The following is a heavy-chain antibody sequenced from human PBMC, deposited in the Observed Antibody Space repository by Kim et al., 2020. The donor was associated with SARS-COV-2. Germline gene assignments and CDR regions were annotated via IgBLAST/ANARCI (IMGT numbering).Heavy chain of an antibody. J-gene: IGHJ6*02. Sequence: ASVKVSCKASGYTFTGYYMHWVRQAPGQGLEWMGWINPNSGGTNYAQKFQGRVTMTRDTSISTAYMELSRLRSDDTAVYYCARDAVAGHYYYYGIDVWGQGTTVTVSS. CDR2: INPNSGGT. CDR1: GYTFTGYY. CDR3: ARDAVAGHYYYYGIDV. V-gene: IGHV1-2*02. D-gene: IGHD6-19*01.